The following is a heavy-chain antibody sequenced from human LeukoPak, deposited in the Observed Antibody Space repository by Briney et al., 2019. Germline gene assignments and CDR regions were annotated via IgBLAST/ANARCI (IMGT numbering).Heavy chain of an antibody. CDR1: GFTFSSYS. V-gene: IGHV3-21*01. D-gene: IGHD6-13*01. Sequence: GGSLRLSCAASGFTFSSYSMNWVRQAPGKGLEWVSSISSSSSYIYYADSVKGRFTISRDNAKNSLYLQMNSLRAEDTAVYYCARGTSYSSSWPPPFDPWGQGTLVTVSS. CDR3: ARGTSYSSSWPPPFDP. CDR2: ISSSSSYI. J-gene: IGHJ5*02.